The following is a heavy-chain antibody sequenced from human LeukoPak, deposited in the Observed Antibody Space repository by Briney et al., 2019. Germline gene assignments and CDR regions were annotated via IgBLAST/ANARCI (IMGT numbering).Heavy chain of an antibody. CDR1: GFTFSSYD. CDR2: IGTAGDT. Sequence: GGSLRLSCAASGFTFSSYDMHWVRHATGKGLEWVSAIGTAGDTYFPGSVKGRFTISRENAKNSLYLQMNSLEAGDPAVYYCARAIRGFWSGLSYYYYMDVWGKGTTVTGSS. CDR3: ARAIRGFWSGLSYYYYMDV. D-gene: IGHD3-3*01. J-gene: IGHJ6*03. V-gene: IGHV3-13*01.